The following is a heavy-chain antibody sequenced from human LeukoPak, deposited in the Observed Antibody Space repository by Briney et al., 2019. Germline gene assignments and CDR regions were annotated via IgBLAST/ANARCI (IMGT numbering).Heavy chain of an antibody. CDR1: VFTFSRYS. J-gene: IGHJ4*02. CDR2: ISSSSSTI. V-gene: IGHV3-48*02. Sequence: GGSLRLSCAASVFTFSRYSMNWVRQAPGKGLEWVSYISSSSSTIYYAGSVKGRFTISRDNAKNSLYLQMNSLRDEDTAVYYCARGILSGLDYWGQGTLVTVSS. CDR3: ARGILSGLDY. D-gene: IGHD2/OR15-2a*01.